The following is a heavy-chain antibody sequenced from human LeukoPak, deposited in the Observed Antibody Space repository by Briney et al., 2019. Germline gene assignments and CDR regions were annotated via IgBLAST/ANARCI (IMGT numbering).Heavy chain of an antibody. Sequence: ASVKVSCKASGYTFTSYYMHWVRQAPGQGLEWMGIINPSGGSTSYAQKFQGRVTMTRDTSTSTVYMELSSLRSEDTAVYYCARESRGYYGSGSYQPDYWGQGTLVTVSS. J-gene: IGHJ4*02. CDR2: INPSGGST. CDR3: ARESRGYYGSGSYQPDY. D-gene: IGHD3-10*01. CDR1: GYTFTSYY. V-gene: IGHV1-46*01.